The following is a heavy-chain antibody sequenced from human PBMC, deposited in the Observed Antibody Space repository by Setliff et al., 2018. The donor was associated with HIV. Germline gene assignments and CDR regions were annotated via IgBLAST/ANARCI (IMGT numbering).Heavy chain of an antibody. J-gene: IGHJ4*02. D-gene: IGHD2-8*02. V-gene: IGHV3-30*02. CDR3: AKDFGNTGVFDD. CDR1: GFTFSSYG. CDR2: IWSDGNK. Sequence: PGGSLRLSCAASGFTFSSYGMHWVRQAPGKGLEWVAVIWSDGNKYYADSVKGRFTISRDISKNTLYLQMNSLRAEDTAVYYCAKDFGNTGVFDDWGQGTLVTVSS.